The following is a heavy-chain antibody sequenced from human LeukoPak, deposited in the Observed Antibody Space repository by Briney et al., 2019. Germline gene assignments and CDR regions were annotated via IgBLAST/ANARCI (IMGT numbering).Heavy chain of an antibody. D-gene: IGHD6-6*01. V-gene: IGHV4-39*01. CDR2: IYYSGST. Sequence: SETLSLTFAVYGGSFSGYYWGWIRPPPGKRLEWIGSIYYSGSTYYNPSLKSRVTISVDTSKNQFSLKLSSVTAADTAVYYCARRNEYSSSGFDYWGQGTLVTVSS. CDR1: GGSFSGYY. CDR3: ARRNEYSSSGFDY. J-gene: IGHJ4*02.